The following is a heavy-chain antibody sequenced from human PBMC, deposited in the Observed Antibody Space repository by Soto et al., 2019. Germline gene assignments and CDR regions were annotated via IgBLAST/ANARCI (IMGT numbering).Heavy chain of an antibody. CDR3: AVAGSFDY. J-gene: IGHJ4*02. CDR1: GYTFTSYG. CDR2: ISAYNGNT. V-gene: IGHV1-18*01. Sequence: GASVKVSCKASGYTFTSYGISWVRQAPGQGLEWMGWISAYNGNTNYAQKFQGRVTITRDTSASTAYMELSSLRSEDTAVYYCAVAGSFDYWGQGTLVTVSS. D-gene: IGHD6-19*01.